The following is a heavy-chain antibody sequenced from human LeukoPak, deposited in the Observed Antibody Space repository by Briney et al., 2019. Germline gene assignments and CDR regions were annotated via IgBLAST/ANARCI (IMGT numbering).Heavy chain of an antibody. D-gene: IGHD5-24*01. CDR2: IYYSGST. CDR3: ARHRDDYNQPFDY. J-gene: IGHJ4*02. Sequence: PETLSLTCTVSGGSISRSSHYWGWIRQPPGKGLEWIGSIYYSGSTYYNPTLKSRVTISVDTSKNQFSLKLTSVTAADTGVYYCARHRDDYNQPFDYWGQGTLVTVSS. CDR1: GGSISRSSHY. V-gene: IGHV4-39*01.